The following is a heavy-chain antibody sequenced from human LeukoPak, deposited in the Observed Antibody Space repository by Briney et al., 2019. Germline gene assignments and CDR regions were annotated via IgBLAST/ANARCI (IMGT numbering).Heavy chain of an antibody. D-gene: IGHD1-26*01. Sequence: GESLKISCKGSGYSFTSYWIGWVHQMPGKGLEWMGIIYPGDSDTRYSPSFQGQVTISADKSISTAYLQWSSLRASDTAMYYCARGRIIVGATTPYFDYWGQGTLVTVSS. CDR2: IYPGDSDT. V-gene: IGHV5-51*07. CDR3: ARGRIIVGATTPYFDY. J-gene: IGHJ4*02. CDR1: GYSFTSYW.